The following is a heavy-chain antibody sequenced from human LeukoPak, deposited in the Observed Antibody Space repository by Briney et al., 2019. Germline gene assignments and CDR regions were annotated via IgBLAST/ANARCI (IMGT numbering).Heavy chain of an antibody. V-gene: IGHV1-18*01. CDR2: ISAYNGNT. Sequence: ASVKVPCKASGHTFTSYGISWVRQAPGQGLEWMGWISAYNGNTNYAQKLQGRVTMTTDTSTSTAYMELRSLRSDDTAVYYCARNSDSSGLFDYWGQGTLVTVSS. J-gene: IGHJ4*02. CDR1: GHTFTSYG. D-gene: IGHD3-22*01. CDR3: ARNSDSSGLFDY.